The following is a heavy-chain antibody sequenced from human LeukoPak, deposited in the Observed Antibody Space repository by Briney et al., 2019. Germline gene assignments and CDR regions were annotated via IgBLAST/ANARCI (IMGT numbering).Heavy chain of an antibody. CDR1: GGSISSSSYY. D-gene: IGHD6-19*01. V-gene: IGHV4-39*07. Sequence: SETLSLTCTVSGGSISSSSYYWGWIRQPPGKGLEWIGSIYYSGSTNYNPSLKSRVTISVDTSKNQFSLKLSSVTAADTAVYYCARGPIAVAVNNWFDPWGQGTLVTVSS. J-gene: IGHJ5*02. CDR3: ARGPIAVAVNNWFDP. CDR2: IYYSGST.